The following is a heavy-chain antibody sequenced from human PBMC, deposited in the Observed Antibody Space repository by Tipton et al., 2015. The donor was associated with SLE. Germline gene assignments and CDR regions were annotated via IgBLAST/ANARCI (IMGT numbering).Heavy chain of an antibody. CDR3: TRGHWSLDY. CDR1: GFTFTRYT. D-gene: IGHD1-1*01. CDR2: ISGGSGTSM. Sequence: SLRLSCTASGFTFTRYTMNWVRRAPGKGLEWVSYISGGSGTSMSYADSVRGRFTVSRDNAKNSVYLQMNSLRADDTAVYYCTRGHWSLDYWGQGTLVTVSS. J-gene: IGHJ4*02. V-gene: IGHV3-48*04.